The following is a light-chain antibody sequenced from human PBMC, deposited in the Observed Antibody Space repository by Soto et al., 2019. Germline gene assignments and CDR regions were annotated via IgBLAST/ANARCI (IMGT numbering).Light chain of an antibody. Sequence: QSVLTQPPSASGTPEQRVTISCSGSSSNIGTNTVNWYQHLPGTAPKLLIYSNNQRPSGVPDRFSGSKSATSASLAISGLQSEDEADYYCASWDDSLNGPVFGGGTKLTVL. CDR2: SNN. CDR1: SSNIGTNT. V-gene: IGLV1-44*01. CDR3: ASWDDSLNGPV. J-gene: IGLJ2*01.